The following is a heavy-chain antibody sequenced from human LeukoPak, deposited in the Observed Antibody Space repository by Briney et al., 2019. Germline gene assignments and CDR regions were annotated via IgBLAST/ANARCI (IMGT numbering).Heavy chain of an antibody. CDR2: IYPGDFET. Sequence: GESLKISCKGSGYSFNNYWIAWVRQMPGKGLEFMGIIYPGDFETTYSPSFQGQVSISADKSISTAFLQWSSLKASDTAMYYCARLWYGQLAGFDYWGQGTLVTVSS. CDR1: GYSFNNYW. V-gene: IGHV5-51*01. D-gene: IGHD2-15*01. J-gene: IGHJ4*02. CDR3: ARLWYGQLAGFDY.